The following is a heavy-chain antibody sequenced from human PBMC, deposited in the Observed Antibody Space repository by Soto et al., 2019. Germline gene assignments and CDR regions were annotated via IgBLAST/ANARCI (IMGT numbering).Heavy chain of an antibody. CDR1: GFSLTTTEVA. J-gene: IGHJ4*02. D-gene: IGHD5-12*01. V-gene: IGHV2-5*02. CDR2: IYWDEDK. CDR3: AGGTDGKKVAY. Sequence: SGPTLVNPTQSLTLTCSFSGFSLTTTEVAVGWIRQPPGKALEWLALIYWDEDKRYSPSLKSSLTITKDTAKNQVVLTMTNVHPANTAVYYCAGGTDGKKVAYWGQGTLVTVSS.